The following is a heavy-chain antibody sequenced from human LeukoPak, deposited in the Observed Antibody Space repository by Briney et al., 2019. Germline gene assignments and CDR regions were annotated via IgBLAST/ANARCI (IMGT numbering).Heavy chain of an antibody. Sequence: SETLSLTCAVSVDSISAYYWNWIRQPPGKKLEWIGYVYNRGVTKYNPSLKSRATISLDTSKNQFSLKMTSVTAADAAVYYCARRVPYCSGNCFSMDVWGKGTTVTVSS. CDR2: VYNRGVT. D-gene: IGHD2-21*02. CDR1: VDSISAYY. CDR3: ARRVPYCSGNCFSMDV. J-gene: IGHJ6*03. V-gene: IGHV4-4*09.